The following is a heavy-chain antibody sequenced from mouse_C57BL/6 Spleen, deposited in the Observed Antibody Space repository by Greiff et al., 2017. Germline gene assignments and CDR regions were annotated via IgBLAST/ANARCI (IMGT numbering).Heavy chain of an antibody. CDR1: GYTFTSYG. CDR3: ARNYDYDVRGYYAMDY. Sequence: QVQLQQSGAELARPGASVKLSCKASGYTFTSYGISWVKQRTGQGLEWIGEIYPRSGNTYYNEKVKGKATLTADKSSSTAYMELRSLTSEDSAVYFCARNYDYDVRGYYAMDYWGQGTSVTVSS. J-gene: IGHJ4*01. CDR2: IYPRSGNT. D-gene: IGHD2-4*01. V-gene: IGHV1-81*01.